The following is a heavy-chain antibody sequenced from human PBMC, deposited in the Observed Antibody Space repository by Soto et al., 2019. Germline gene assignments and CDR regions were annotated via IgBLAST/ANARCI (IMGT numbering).Heavy chain of an antibody. CDR3: AKDPGGSYWLYYFDY. Sequence: VGSLRLSCAASGFTFSSYAMSWVRQAPGKGLEWVSAISGSGGSTYYADSVKGRFTISRDNSKNTLYLQMNSLRAEDTAVYYCAKDPGGSYWLYYFDYWGQGTLVTVSS. CDR2: ISGSGGST. CDR1: GFTFSSYA. D-gene: IGHD1-26*01. V-gene: IGHV3-23*01. J-gene: IGHJ4*02.